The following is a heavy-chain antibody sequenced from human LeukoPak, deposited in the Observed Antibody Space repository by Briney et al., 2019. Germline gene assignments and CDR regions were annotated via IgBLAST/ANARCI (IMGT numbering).Heavy chain of an antibody. CDR3: AKLGGKTAYGDEYYGMDG. Sequence: GGSLRLSCAASELHAMTWVREAAGKGLECVSAINRRGRITYTTDPWKGRLSISRDKSNNTMYLKMNSLRAEDTAVYYCAKLGGKTAYGDEYYGMDGWGQGTTVTVSS. D-gene: IGHD4-17*01. J-gene: IGHJ6*02. V-gene: IGHV3-23*01. CDR1: ELHA. CDR2: INRRGRIT.